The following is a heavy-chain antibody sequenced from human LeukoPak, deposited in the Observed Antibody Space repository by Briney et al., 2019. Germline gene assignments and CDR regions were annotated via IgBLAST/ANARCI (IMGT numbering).Heavy chain of an antibody. V-gene: IGHV3-53*01. J-gene: IGHJ4*02. Sequence: PGGSLSLSCAVSGFTVGNNYMSWVGQAPGKGLEWVSVIYSGGTTYYADSVKGRFSISRDNSKNTLYLQMNCLRAEDTAVYYCAKGRQYSTGWYYFDYWGQGTLVTVSS. CDR1: GFTVGNNY. D-gene: IGHD6-19*01. CDR2: IYSGGTT. CDR3: AKGRQYSTGWYYFDY.